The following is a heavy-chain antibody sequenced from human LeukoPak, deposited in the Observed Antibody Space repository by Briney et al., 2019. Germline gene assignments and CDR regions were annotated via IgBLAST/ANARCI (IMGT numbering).Heavy chain of an antibody. CDR3: ARVRDIVLMVYDARSWVAFDI. J-gene: IGHJ3*02. CDR2: IIPIFGTA. CDR1: GGTFSSYA. V-gene: IGHV1-69*13. Sequence: GASVKVSCKASGGTFSSYAISWVRQTPGQGLEWMGGIIPIFGTANYAQKFQGRVTITADESTSTAYMELSSLRSEDTAVYYCARVRDIVLMVYDARSWVAFDIWGQGTTVTVSS. D-gene: IGHD2-8*01.